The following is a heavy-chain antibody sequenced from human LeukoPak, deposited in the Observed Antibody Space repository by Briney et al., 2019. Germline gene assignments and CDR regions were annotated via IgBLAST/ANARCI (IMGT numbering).Heavy chain of an antibody. Sequence: SETLSLTCTVSGGSISSYYWSWIRQPPGKGLEWIGYIYYSGSTNYNPSLKCRVTIPVDTSKNQFSLKLSSVTAADTAVYYCARVPLASSFGSSYYYYGMDVWGQGTTVTVSS. CDR1: GGSISSYY. D-gene: IGHD3-16*01. CDR2: IYYSGST. V-gene: IGHV4-59*01. J-gene: IGHJ6*02. CDR3: ARVPLASSFGSSYYYYGMDV.